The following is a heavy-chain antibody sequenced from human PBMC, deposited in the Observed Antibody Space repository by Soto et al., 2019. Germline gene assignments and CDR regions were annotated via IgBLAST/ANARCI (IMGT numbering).Heavy chain of an antibody. Sequence: GGSLRLSCAASGFTFSSYWMHWIRQAPGKGLVWVSRVSSDGSSTVYANSVKGRLTISRDNAKNTVYLQMNSLSDEDTAVYYCARGLPNFSSFDSRGQGSLVTGSS. V-gene: IGHV3-74*01. CDR2: VSSDGSST. D-gene: IGHD5-12*01. J-gene: IGHJ4*02. CDR1: GFTFSSYW. CDR3: ARGLPNFSSFDS.